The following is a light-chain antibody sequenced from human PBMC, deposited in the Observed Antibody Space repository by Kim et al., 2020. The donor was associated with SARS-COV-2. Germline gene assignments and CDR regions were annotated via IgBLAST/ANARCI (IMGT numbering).Light chain of an antibody. CDR3: QRYGSSPPWT. CDR1: QSVSGSN. J-gene: IGKJ1*01. CDR2: GAS. V-gene: IGKV3-20*01. Sequence: PGERATLSCRASQSVSGSNLAWYQQKPGQAPRLLIYGASSRATGIPDRFSGSGSGTDFTLTISRLEPEDFAVYYCQRYGSSPPWTFGQGTKVDIK.